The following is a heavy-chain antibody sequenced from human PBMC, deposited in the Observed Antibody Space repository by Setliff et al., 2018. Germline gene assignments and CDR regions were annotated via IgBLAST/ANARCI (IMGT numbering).Heavy chain of an antibody. Sequence: GESLKISCKGSGYSFTSYWIGWVRQMPGKGLEWMGIMYPGDSDTRYSPSFQGQVTISADKSISAAYLQWSSLKASDTAMYYCARRRGSGSFVNWFDPWGQGTLVTVSS. D-gene: IGHD3-10*01. CDR3: ARRRGSGSFVNWFDP. CDR1: GYSFTSYW. J-gene: IGHJ5*02. CDR2: MYPGDSDT. V-gene: IGHV5-51*01.